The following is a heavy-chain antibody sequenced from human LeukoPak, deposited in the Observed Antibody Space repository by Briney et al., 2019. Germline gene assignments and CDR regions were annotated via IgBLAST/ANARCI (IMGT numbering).Heavy chain of an antibody. Sequence: ASVNVSCKASGYTFINFAINWGRQSPGQRPEWMGWINAGNGNTKYSQKFQDRVTITRDTSASTAYMELTSLTSEDTAVYYFARGPRAAADDYWGQGTLVTVSS. CDR3: ARGPRAAADDY. D-gene: IGHD6-13*01. CDR2: INAGNGNT. J-gene: IGHJ4*02. V-gene: IGHV1-3*01. CDR1: GYTFINFA.